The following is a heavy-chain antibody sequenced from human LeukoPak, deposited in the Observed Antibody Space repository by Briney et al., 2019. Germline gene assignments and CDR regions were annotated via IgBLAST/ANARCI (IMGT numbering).Heavy chain of an antibody. Sequence: AGGSLRLSCAATGFTFSNYAIHWGRQAPGKGLEWVAFISDDGSRQHYADSVKGRFTTSRDNSKNTLNLQMNSLRAEDTAVYYCVKDRTGKYTLDYWGQGTLVTVFS. CDR2: ISDDGSRQ. D-gene: IGHD2-2*02. V-gene: IGHV3-30-3*01. CDR3: VKDRTGKYTLDY. J-gene: IGHJ4*02. CDR1: GFTFSNYA.